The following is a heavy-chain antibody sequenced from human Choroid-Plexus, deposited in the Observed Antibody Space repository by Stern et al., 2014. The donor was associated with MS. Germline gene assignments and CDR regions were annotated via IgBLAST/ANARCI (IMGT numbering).Heavy chain of an antibody. Sequence: QAKLVQSGGGVVQPGRPPRLSCVASGFIYGSCAMDWVRPAPGKGVEWGAGVSYDGSNKYYADSVKGSFTISRDNSQNTLYMQMSSLRPEDTAVYYCAKDRQYLTYCFDHWGQGSLVTVSS. CDR2: VSYDGSNK. CDR3: AKDRQYLTYCFDH. V-gene: IGHV3-30*18. J-gene: IGHJ5*02. D-gene: IGHD2/OR15-2a*01. CDR1: GFIYGSCA.